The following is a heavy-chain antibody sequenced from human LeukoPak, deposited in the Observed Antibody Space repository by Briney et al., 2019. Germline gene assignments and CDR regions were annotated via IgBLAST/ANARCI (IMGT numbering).Heavy chain of an antibody. D-gene: IGHD3-10*01. J-gene: IGHJ4*02. CDR1: GGSISSGGYY. CDR2: IYHSGST. CDR3: ARGLYYYGSGSLSPHFDY. Sequence: SQTLSLTCTVSGGSISSGGYYWSWLRQPPGKGLEWIGYIYHSGSTYYNPSLKSRVTISVDRSKNQFSLKLSSVTAADTAVYYCARGLYYYGSGSLSPHFDYWGQGTLVTVSS. V-gene: IGHV4-30-2*01.